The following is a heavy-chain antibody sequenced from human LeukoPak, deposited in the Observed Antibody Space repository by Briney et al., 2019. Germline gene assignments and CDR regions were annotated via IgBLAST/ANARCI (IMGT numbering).Heavy chain of an antibody. CDR1: GFTFTRHW. CDR2: INPNSGGT. Sequence: GASVKVSCKASGFTFTRHWMHWVRQAPGQGLEWMGWINPNSGGTNYAQKFQGRVTMTRDTSISTAYMELSRLRSDDTAVYYCARALVERITMVRLNWFDPWGQGTLVTVSS. CDR3: ARALVERITMVRLNWFDP. J-gene: IGHJ5*02. D-gene: IGHD3-10*01. V-gene: IGHV1-2*02.